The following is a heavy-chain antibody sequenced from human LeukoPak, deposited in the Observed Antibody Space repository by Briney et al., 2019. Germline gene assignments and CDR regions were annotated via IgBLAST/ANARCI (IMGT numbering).Heavy chain of an antibody. CDR1: GYTFTSYD. D-gene: IGHD3-10*01. CDR3: ARGDYGSGSYYGDY. CDR2: MNPNSGNT. J-gene: IGHJ4*02. Sequence: ASVKVSCKASGYTFTSYDINWVRQATGQGLEWMGWMNPNSGNTGYAQKFQGRVTITRNTSISTAYMELSSLRSEDTAVYYCARGDYGSGSYYGDYWGQGTLVTVSS. V-gene: IGHV1-8*03.